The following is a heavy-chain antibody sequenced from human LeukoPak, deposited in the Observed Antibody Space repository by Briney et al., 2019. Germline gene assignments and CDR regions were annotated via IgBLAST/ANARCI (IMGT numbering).Heavy chain of an antibody. CDR1: GYTFTNYY. D-gene: IGHD6-13*01. V-gene: IGHV1-46*01. Sequence: VASVKVSCKASGYTFTNYYMHWVRQAPGQGLEWMGIINPSGGSTIYAQKFQGRVTMTEDTSTDTAYMELSSLRSEDTAVYYCAPRIAAAGTSRYYYYYGMDVWGQGTTVTVSS. J-gene: IGHJ6*02. CDR3: APRIAAAGTSRYYYYYGMDV. CDR2: INPSGGST.